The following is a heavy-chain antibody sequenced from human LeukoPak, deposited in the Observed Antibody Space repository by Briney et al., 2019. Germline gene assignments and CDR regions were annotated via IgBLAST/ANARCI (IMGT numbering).Heavy chain of an antibody. J-gene: IGHJ6*02. CDR1: GYTFTSYD. Sequence: ASVKVSCKASGYTFTSYDINWERQATGQGLEWMGWMNPNSGNTGYAQKFQGRVTMTRNTSISTAYMELSSLRSEDTAVYYCAREKSSRVLRFLNYYGMDVWGQGTTVTVSS. D-gene: IGHD3-3*01. CDR2: MNPNSGNT. V-gene: IGHV1-8*01. CDR3: AREKSSRVLRFLNYYGMDV.